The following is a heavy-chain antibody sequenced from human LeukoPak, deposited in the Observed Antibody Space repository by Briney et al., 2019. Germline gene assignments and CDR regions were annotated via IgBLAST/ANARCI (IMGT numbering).Heavy chain of an antibody. D-gene: IGHD3-22*01. V-gene: IGHV3-23*01. J-gene: IGHJ4*02. Sequence: PGGSLRLSCAASGFTFSSYAMSWVRQAPGKGLEWVSAISGSGGSTYYADSVKGRFTISRDNSKDTLYLQMNSLRAEDTAVYYCGKPPRPSYYDSSGYYYWGQGTLVTVSS. CDR2: ISGSGGST. CDR3: GKPPRPSYYDSSGYYY. CDR1: GFTFSSYA.